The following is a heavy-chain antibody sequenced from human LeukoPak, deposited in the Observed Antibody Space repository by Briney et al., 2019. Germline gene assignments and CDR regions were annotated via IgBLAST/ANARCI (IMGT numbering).Heavy chain of an antibody. CDR3: ARGAKPYYFQH. D-gene: IGHD3-16*01. J-gene: IGHJ1*01. CDR1: GGSISSYY. CDR2: IYYSGST. V-gene: IGHV4-59*01. Sequence: SETLSLTCTVSGGSISSYYWSWIRQPPGKGLEWIGYIYYSGSTNYNPSLKRRVTISVDTSKNQFSLKLSSVTAADTAVYYCARGAKPYYFQHWGQGTLVTVSS.